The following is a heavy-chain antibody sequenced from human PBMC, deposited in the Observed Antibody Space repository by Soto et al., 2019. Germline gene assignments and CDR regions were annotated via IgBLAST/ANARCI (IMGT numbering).Heavy chain of an antibody. J-gene: IGHJ5*02. CDR2: ISSSSSTI. Sequence: PGGSLRLSCAASGLTFSSYSMNWVRQAPGKGLEWVSYISSSSSTIYYAGSVKGRFTISRDNAKNSLYLQMNSLRAEDTAVYYCARSIAARLNWFDPWGQGTLVTVSS. CDR3: ARSIAARLNWFDP. V-gene: IGHV3-48*04. CDR1: GLTFSSYS. D-gene: IGHD6-6*01.